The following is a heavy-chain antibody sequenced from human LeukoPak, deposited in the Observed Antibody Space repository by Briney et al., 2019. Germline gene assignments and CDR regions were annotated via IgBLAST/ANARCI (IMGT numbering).Heavy chain of an antibody. V-gene: IGHV4-38-2*02. CDR2: IYHSGST. CDR3: ARSCRILDIVATIRARLGGNGFDI. CDR1: GYSISTGYY. J-gene: IGHJ3*02. D-gene: IGHD5-12*01. Sequence: SETLSLTCTVSGYSISTGYYWGWIRQPPGKGLEWIGSIYHSGSTHYNPSLKSRVTIAVETSKNQFSLKLSSVTAADKAVYYCARSCRILDIVATIRARLGGNGFDIWGQGTMVTVSS.